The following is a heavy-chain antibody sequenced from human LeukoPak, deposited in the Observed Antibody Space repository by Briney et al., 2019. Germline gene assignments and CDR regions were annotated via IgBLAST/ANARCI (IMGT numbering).Heavy chain of an antibody. CDR2: ISGSGGST. Sequence: GGSLRLSCVASGFTFSSYAMSWVRQAPGKGLEWVSAISGSGGSTYYADSVKGRFTISRDNSKNTLYLQMNSLRAEDTAVYYCAKEPAAILFYYYYYMDVWGKGTTVTVSS. V-gene: IGHV3-23*01. D-gene: IGHD2-2*01. J-gene: IGHJ6*03. CDR3: AKEPAAILFYYYYYMDV. CDR1: GFTFSSYA.